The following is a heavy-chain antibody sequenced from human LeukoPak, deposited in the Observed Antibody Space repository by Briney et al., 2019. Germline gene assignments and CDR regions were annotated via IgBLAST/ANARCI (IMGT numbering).Heavy chain of an antibody. CDR2: IYYSGST. J-gene: IGHJ3*02. V-gene: IGHV4-59*01. CDR1: GGSISSYY. D-gene: IGHD3-22*01. CDR3: ARTYYYDSSGPNDAFDI. Sequence: SETLSLTCTVSGGSISSYYWIWLRQPPGKGLEGIGYIYYSGSTNYNPSLKSRVTISVDTSKNQFSLKLSSVTAADTAVYYCARTYYYDSSGPNDAFDIWGQGTMVTVSS.